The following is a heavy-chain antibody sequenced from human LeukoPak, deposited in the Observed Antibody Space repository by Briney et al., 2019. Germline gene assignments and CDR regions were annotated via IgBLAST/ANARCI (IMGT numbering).Heavy chain of an antibody. CDR1: GDSISSSSYY. Sequence: SETLSLTCAVSGDSISSSSYYWGWVRQPPGKGLEWLATIFYNGNIHSANTYYNPFLESRLTISVDPSKNQFSLKLTSVTAPDTAVFYCARQGGYGMDYWGQGTLVTVSS. D-gene: IGHD5-12*01. J-gene: IGHJ4*02. CDR3: ARQGGYGMDY. V-gene: IGHV4-39*01. CDR2: IFYNGNIHSANT.